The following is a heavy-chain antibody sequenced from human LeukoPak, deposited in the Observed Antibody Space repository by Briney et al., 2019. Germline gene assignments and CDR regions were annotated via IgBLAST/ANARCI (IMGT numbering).Heavy chain of an antibody. V-gene: IGHV1-2*06. D-gene: IGHD2-15*01. CDR3: AREENCSGGSCYYY. J-gene: IGHJ4*02. CDR1: GYTFTDYY. CDR2: INPNSGDT. Sequence: ASVKVSCKTSGYTFTDYYMHWVRQALGQGLEWMGRINPNSGDTNYAQKFQGRVTMTRDTSISAAYMELSRLTSDDTAVYYCAREENCSGGSCYYYWGQGTLATVSS.